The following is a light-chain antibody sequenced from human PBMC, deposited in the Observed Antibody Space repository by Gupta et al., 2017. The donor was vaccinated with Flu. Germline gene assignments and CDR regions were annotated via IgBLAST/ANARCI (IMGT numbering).Light chain of an antibody. V-gene: IGLV1-40*01. Sequence: QSVLTQPPSVSGAPGQRVTISCTGSSSNIGAGYDVHWYQQLPGTAPKLLIHGNSNRPSGVPDRFSGSKSGTSASLAITGLQAEDEADHYCQPYDSSLSAYVVFGGGTKLTVL. CDR3: QPYDSSLSAYVV. CDR1: SSNIGAGYD. J-gene: IGLJ2*01. CDR2: GNS.